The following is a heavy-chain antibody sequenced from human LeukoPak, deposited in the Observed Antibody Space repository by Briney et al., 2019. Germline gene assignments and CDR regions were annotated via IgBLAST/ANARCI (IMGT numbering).Heavy chain of an antibody. J-gene: IGHJ6*04. CDR1: GFTFSSYA. V-gene: IGHV3-30*04. D-gene: IGHD2-2*01. CDR2: ISYDGSNK. CDR3: ARETYCSSTSCYLDYYYGMDV. Sequence: GRSLRLSCAASGFTFSSYAMHWVRQAPGKGLKWVAVISYDGSNKYYADSVKGRFTISRDNSKNTLYLQMNSLRAEDTAVYYCARETYCSSTSCYLDYYYGMDVWGKGTTVTVSS.